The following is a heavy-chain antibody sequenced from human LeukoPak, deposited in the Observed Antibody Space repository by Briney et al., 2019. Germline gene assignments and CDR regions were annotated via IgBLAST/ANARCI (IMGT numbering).Heavy chain of an antibody. V-gene: IGHV4-39*07. Sequence: SETLSLTCTVSGGSISSYYWGWIRQPPGKGLEWIGSIYYSGSTYYNPSPKSRVTISVDTSKNQFSLKLSSVTAADTAVYYCARDRLAARAPTYYFDYWGQGTLVTVSS. J-gene: IGHJ4*02. CDR1: GGSISSYY. CDR3: ARDRLAARAPTYYFDY. D-gene: IGHD6-6*01. CDR2: IYYSGST.